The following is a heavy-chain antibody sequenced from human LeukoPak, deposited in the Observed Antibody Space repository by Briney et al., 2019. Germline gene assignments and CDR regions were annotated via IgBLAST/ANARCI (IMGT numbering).Heavy chain of an antibody. CDR2: ISSNSSPI. V-gene: IGHV3-48*02. Sequence: GGSLRLSCAASGFTFSSYNMNWVRQAPGKGLEWVSYISSNSSPIFYADSVKGRFTISRDNAKNSLYLQMNSLRDEDTAVYYCARGGTYCPDYWGQGTLVTVSS. J-gene: IGHJ4*02. CDR3: ARGGTYCPDY. CDR1: GFTFSSYN. D-gene: IGHD1-26*01.